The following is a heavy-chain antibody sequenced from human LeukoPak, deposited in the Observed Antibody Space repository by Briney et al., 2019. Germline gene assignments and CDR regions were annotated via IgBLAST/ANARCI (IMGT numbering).Heavy chain of an antibody. V-gene: IGHV4-59*01. CDR1: GVSISSYY. CDR2: VYYSGRT. D-gene: IGHD5-24*01. CDR3: ARERRDGYKVYFDY. J-gene: IGHJ4*02. Sequence: SETLSLTCTVSGVSISSYYWSWLRQPPGKGLEWIGYVYYSGRTNYNPSLKSRVTISVDTSKNQFSLRLSSVTAADTAVYYCARERRDGYKVYFDYWGQGTLVTVSS.